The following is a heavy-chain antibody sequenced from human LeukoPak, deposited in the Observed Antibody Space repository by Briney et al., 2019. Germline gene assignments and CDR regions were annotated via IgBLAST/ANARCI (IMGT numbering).Heavy chain of an antibody. V-gene: IGHV3-21*01. J-gene: IGHJ4*02. CDR3: ARAFWRQGSSTDV. CDR1: GFTFSSYT. D-gene: IGHD2-2*01. Sequence: GGSLRLSCAGSGFTFSSYTMSWVRQAPGKGLEWISSISSSSSYTYYADPAKGRFTISRDNTKRSLVLQMNSLRAEDTAVYYCARAFWRQGSSTDVWGQGTLVTVSS. CDR2: ISSSSSYT.